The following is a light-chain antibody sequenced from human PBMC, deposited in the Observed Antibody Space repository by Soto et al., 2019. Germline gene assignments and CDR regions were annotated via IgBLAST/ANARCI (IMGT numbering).Light chain of an antibody. CDR2: GTS. V-gene: IGKV3-20*01. CDR1: QSVSSSH. CDR3: QQYGASRPYT. J-gene: IGKJ2*01. Sequence: EIVLTQSPVTLSLSPGERATLSCRASQSVSSSHLAWYQQKTGQAPRLLIYGTSSRATGIPDRFRGSGSGTDFTLTISRREPGDFAVDYCQQYGASRPYTFGQGTKLEIK.